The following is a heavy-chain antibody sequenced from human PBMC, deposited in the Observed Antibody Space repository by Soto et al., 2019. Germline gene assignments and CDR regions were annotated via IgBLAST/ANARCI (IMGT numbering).Heavy chain of an antibody. CDR2: ISSSSDII. CDR3: ARDRNFFDY. V-gene: IGHV3-48*01. CDR1: GFSFSDCS. Sequence: EVQLVESGGGLEQPGGSLRLSCVASGFSFSDCSMNWVRQAPGKGLEWISYISSSSDIIFYADSVKGRFTISRDAAKNSLFLQMNSLTAEDTAVYYCARDRNFFDYWGQGTLVTVPS. J-gene: IGHJ4*02.